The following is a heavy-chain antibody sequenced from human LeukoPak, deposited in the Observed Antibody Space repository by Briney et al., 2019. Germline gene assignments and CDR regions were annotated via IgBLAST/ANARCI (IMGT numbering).Heavy chain of an antibody. CDR1: GFSVRTTY. V-gene: IGHV3-53*01. D-gene: IGHD3-22*01. Sequence: GGSLRLSCAASGFSVRTTYMSWVRQAPGKGLEWVSVLYTGGGTDHADSVKGRFTISRDNSKNTLSLQMNSLRAEDTAIYYCTRSGYRHPYHFDSWGQGTLVTVSS. CDR2: LYTGGGT. J-gene: IGHJ4*02. CDR3: TRSGYRHPYHFDS.